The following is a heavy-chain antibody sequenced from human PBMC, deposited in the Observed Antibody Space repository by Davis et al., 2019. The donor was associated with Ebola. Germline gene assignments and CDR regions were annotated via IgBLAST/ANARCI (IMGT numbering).Heavy chain of an antibody. CDR1: LGTFSSYT. D-gene: IGHD3-10*01. Sequence: AASVKVSCKASLGTFSSYTISWVRQAPGQGLEWMGRIIPILGLANYAQKFQGRVTITADKSTSTAYMELSSLRSEDTAVYYCARDIGAFEYYGSGISDYWGQGTLVTVSS. J-gene: IGHJ4*02. CDR2: IIPILGLA. V-gene: IGHV1-69*04. CDR3: ARDIGAFEYYGSGISDY.